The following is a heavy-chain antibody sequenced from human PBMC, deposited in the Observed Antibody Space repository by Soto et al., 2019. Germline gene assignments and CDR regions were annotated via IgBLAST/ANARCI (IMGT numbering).Heavy chain of an antibody. J-gene: IGHJ6*02. CDR1: RCTLSSHA. CDR3: ASKDPDNSSSSGDYYYGMDV. V-gene: IGHV1-69*13. Sequence: SEQVSCKASRCTLSSHAISWVRQAPGQGLEWMGGITPIFGTANYAQKFQGRVTITADETTSTAYMELSSLRSEDTAVYYCASKDPDNSSSSGDYYYGMDVWGQGTTVTVSS. D-gene: IGHD6-6*01. CDR2: ITPIFGTA.